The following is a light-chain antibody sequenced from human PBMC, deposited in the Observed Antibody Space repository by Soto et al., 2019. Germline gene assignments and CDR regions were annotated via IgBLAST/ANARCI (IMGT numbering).Light chain of an antibody. Sequence: DIQMTQSPASVSASVGDRVSITCRSIQGISHWLARYQQKPGRAPKLLIYAASSLQSGVSSRFSGSGSGTDFPLTSSRLQPEYSASYCCQQSNSFPFTFGPGTKVDIK. J-gene: IGKJ3*01. CDR1: QGISHW. V-gene: IGKV1D-12*01. CDR2: AAS. CDR3: QQSNSFPFT.